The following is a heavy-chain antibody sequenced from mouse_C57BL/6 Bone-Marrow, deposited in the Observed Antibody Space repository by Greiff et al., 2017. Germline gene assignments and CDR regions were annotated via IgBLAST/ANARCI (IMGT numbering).Heavy chain of an antibody. CDR2: INSDGGST. CDR3: ARRKFPWFAY. Sequence: DVKLVESGGGLVQPGESLKLSCESNEYEFPSHDMSWVRKTPEKRLELVAAINSDGGSTYYPDTMARRFIISSDNTKKTRDLQMSSLRSEDTTLYYCARRKFPWFAYWGQGTMVTVSA. V-gene: IGHV5-2*01. J-gene: IGHJ3*01. CDR1: EYEFPSHD.